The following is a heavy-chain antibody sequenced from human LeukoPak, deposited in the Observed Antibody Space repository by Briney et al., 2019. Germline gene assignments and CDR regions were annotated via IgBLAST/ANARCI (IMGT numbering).Heavy chain of an antibody. CDR2: ISSEGSMK. V-gene: IGHV3-30-3*01. J-gene: IGHJ4*02. CDR3: ARGNVIMVATNEDY. Sequence: PGRSLRLSCAASGFTFSSYVMHWVRQAPGKGLEWVSVISSEGSMKDYADSVKGRFTVSRDNSKNTLYLQMSSLRADDTALYYCARGNVIMVATNEDYWGQGTLVTVST. D-gene: IGHD5-12*01. CDR1: GFTFSSYV.